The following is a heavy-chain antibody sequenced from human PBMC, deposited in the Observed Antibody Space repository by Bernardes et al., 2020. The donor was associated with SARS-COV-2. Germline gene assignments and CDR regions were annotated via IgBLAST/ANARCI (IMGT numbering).Heavy chain of an antibody. CDR1: GGSISSYY. V-gene: IGHV4-59*08. CDR2: IYYSGST. D-gene: IGHD6-13*01. CDR3: ARARIKYSSSWYYFDY. Sequence: ETLSLTCTVSGGSISSYYWSWIRQPPGKGLEWIGYIYYSGSTNYNPSLKSRVTISVDTSKNQFSLKLSSVTAADTAVYYCARARIKYSSSWYYFDYWGQGTLVTVSS. J-gene: IGHJ4*02.